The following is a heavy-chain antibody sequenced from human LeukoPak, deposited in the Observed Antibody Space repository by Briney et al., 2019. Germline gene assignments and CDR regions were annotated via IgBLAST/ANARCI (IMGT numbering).Heavy chain of an antibody. D-gene: IGHD5-18*01. J-gene: IGHJ4*02. Sequence: SETLSLTCTVSGGSVSSGSYYWSWIRQPPGKGLEWIGYIYYSESTCYNPALKSRVTISVDTSKNQFSLKLRSVTAADTAVYYCARRGYSYSYCDYWGQGTLVTVSS. V-gene: IGHV4-61*01. CDR2: IYYSEST. CDR3: ARRGYSYSYCDY. CDR1: GGSVSSGSYY.